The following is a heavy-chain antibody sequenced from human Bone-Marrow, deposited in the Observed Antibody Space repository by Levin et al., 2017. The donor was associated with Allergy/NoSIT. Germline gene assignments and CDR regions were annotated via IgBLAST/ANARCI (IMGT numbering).Heavy chain of an antibody. CDR1: GFTFDNYG. D-gene: IGHD3-10*01. Sequence: GESLKISCGVSGFTFDNYGMNWVRQAPGKGLEWVAGISGGGSNTYYADSVKGRFVISRDNSMDTLYLEMSTLRNEDAAIYYCTKDRGYGSGTYGTFEVWGKGTMVTVSS. CDR2: ISGGGSNT. J-gene: IGHJ3*01. CDR3: TKDRGYGSGTYGTFEV. V-gene: IGHV3-23*01.